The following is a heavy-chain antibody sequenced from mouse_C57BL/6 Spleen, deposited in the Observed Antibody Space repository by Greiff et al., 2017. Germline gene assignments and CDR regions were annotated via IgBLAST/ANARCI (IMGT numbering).Heavy chain of an antibody. CDR1: GYTFTSYG. Sequence: QVQLQQSGAELARPGASVKLSCKASGYTFTSYGISWVKQRTGQGLEWIGEIYPRSGNTYYNEKFKGKATLTADKSSSTAYMELRSLTSEDSAVYFCARPQGRTTVVAVDYWGQGTTLTVSS. V-gene: IGHV1-81*01. CDR3: ARPQGRTTVVAVDY. J-gene: IGHJ2*01. D-gene: IGHD1-1*01. CDR2: IYPRSGNT.